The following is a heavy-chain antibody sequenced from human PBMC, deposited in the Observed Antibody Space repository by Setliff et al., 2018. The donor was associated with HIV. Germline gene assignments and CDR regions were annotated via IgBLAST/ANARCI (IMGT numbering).Heavy chain of an antibody. CDR3: AKAGGAGYSYTYYMDV. Sequence: PSETLSLTCTISGGSITGYFWSWIRQPPGKGLEWIGYIYYNGNTNYNPSLKSRGTISVDTSKNQFSLKLTSVTAADTAVYYCAKAGGAGYSYTYYMDVWDKGTTVTVSS. J-gene: IGHJ6*03. D-gene: IGHD5-18*01. CDR2: IYYNGNT. V-gene: IGHV4-59*01. CDR1: GGSITGYF.